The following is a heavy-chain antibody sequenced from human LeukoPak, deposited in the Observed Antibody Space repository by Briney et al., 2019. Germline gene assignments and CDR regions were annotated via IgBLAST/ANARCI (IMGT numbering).Heavy chain of an antibody. Sequence: GASVKVSCKASGYTFRSYDITWVRQAPGQGLEWMGWISPNNGNTNHAQKFQGRVTMTTDTPTSTAYMEMRSLRSDDTAVYYCARDRDSSGWHVADYWGQGTLVTVSS. CDR1: GYTFRSYD. D-gene: IGHD6-19*01. CDR3: ARDRDSSGWHVADY. V-gene: IGHV1-18*01. CDR2: ISPNNGNT. J-gene: IGHJ4*02.